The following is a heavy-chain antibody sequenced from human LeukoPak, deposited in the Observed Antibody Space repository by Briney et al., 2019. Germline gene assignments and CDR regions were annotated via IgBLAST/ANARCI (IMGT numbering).Heavy chain of an antibody. D-gene: IGHD2-2*02. CDR2: INPNSGGT. Sequence: ASVKVSCKASGYTFTGYYMHWVRQAPGQGLEWTGWINPNSGGTNYAQKFQGRVTMTRDTSISTAYMELSRLRSDDTAVYYCARGYPDIVVVPAAIPYYLSWGQGTLVTVSS. CDR1: GYTFTGYY. J-gene: IGHJ4*02. V-gene: IGHV1-2*02. CDR3: ARGYPDIVVVPAAIPYYLS.